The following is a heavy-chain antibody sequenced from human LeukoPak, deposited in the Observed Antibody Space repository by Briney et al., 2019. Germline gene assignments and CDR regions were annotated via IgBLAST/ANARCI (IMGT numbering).Heavy chain of an antibody. CDR3: ARDGPLGLVAGPNFDY. CDR2: ISSSSYI. D-gene: IGHD6-19*01. V-gene: IGHV3-21*06. J-gene: IGHJ4*02. CDR1: GFTFGIYS. Sequence: GGSLRLSCAASGFTFGIYSMIWVRQAPGQGLEWVSSISSSSYIYYADSVKGRFTISRDNATNSLYLQMNSLRAADTAVYYYARDGPLGLVAGPNFDYWGQGTLVTVSS.